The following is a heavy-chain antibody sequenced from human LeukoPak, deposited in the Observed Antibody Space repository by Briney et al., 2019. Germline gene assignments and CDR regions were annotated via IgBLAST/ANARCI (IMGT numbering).Heavy chain of an antibody. CDR2: INPSGGST. V-gene: IGHV1-46*01. CDR1: GYTFTSYY. Sequence: ASGKVSCKASGYTFTSYYMHWVRQAPGQGLEWMGIINPSGGSTSYAQKFQGRVTMTRDTSTSTVYMELSSLRSEDTAVYYCARAPDDYDFWSGTFDYWGRGTLVTVSS. D-gene: IGHD3-3*01. CDR3: ARAPDDYDFWSGTFDY. J-gene: IGHJ4*02.